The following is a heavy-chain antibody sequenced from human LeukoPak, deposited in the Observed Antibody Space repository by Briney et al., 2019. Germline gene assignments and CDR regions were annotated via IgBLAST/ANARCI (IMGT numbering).Heavy chain of an antibody. J-gene: IGHJ4*02. CDR3: AKDRWPPEYYFDY. V-gene: IGHV3-23*01. CDR1: GFTFNNYA. Sequence: GGSLRLSCAASGFTFNNYAMTWFRQAPGKGLEWVSAITGSGGGTYYADSVKGRFTISRDNSKNTLYLQMNRLRAEDTAIYYCAKDRWPPEYYFDYWGQGTLVTVSS. D-gene: IGHD1-14*01. CDR2: ITGSGGGT.